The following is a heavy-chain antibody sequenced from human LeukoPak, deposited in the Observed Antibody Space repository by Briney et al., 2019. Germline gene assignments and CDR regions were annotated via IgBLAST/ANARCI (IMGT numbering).Heavy chain of an antibody. CDR2: ISEQGSIE. V-gene: IGHV3-30-3*01. CDR3: ARDMDTLGYCSSTSCSRSFDY. D-gene: IGHD2-2*01. Sequence: PGRSLTLSCAASGLIFHSYTMHWVRQAPGKGLEWVALISEQGSIEYNVDSVKGRFTISRDTAKNSLYLQMNSLRAEDTAVYYCARDMDTLGYCSSTSCSRSFDYWGQGTLVTVSS. J-gene: IGHJ4*02. CDR1: GLIFHSYT.